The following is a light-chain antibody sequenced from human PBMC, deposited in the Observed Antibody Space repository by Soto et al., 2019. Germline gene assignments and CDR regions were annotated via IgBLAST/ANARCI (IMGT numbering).Light chain of an antibody. V-gene: IGKV3-15*01. CDR3: QQYGSKPYT. CDR1: QSVSSN. CDR2: GAS. J-gene: IGKJ2*01. Sequence: EILMTQSPATLSVSPGERATFSCRASQSVSSNLDWYQKKHGQAPRLLIYGASIRATGIPARLSGSGYGTEFTITISSMQSEDFEVYYCQQYGSKPYTFGQGTRLE.